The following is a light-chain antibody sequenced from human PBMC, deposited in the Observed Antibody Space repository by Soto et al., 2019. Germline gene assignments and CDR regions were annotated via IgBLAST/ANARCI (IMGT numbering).Light chain of an antibody. CDR1: SSNIGSYT. CDR3: AAWDDSSNYV. V-gene: IGLV1-44*01. Sequence: QLVLTQPPSASGTPGQRVTISCSGSSSNIGSYTVNWYQQLPGTAPKLLIYSDDQRPSGVPDRFSGSKSGTSASLAISGLQSEDEADYYCAAWDDSSNYVFGTGTKLTVL. J-gene: IGLJ1*01. CDR2: SDD.